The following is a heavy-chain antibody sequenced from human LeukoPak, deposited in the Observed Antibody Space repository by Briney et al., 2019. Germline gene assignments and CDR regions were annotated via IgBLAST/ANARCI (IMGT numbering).Heavy chain of an antibody. CDR1: GHTFTSYD. CDR2: MNPNSGNT. J-gene: IGHJ6*03. CDR3: ARGAYYYYMDV. V-gene: IGHV1-8*03. Sequence: ASVKVSCKASGHTFTSYDINWVRQATGQGLEWMGWMNPNSGNTGYAQKFQGRVTITRNTSISTAYMELSSLRSEDTAVYYCARGAYYYYMDVWGKGTTVTVSS.